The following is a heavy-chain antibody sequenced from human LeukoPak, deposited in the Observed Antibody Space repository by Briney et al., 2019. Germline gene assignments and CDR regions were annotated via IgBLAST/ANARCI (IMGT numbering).Heavy chain of an antibody. CDR1: GYTFTGYY. Sequence: ASVKVSCKASGYTFTGYYMHWVRQAPGQRPEWMGRIDAGNGRTKYSQDFQGRVTISRDTSASIAYMELSSLRSDDMAVYYCARGIWSTTLTAYYLDSWGQGTLVTVSS. J-gene: IGHJ4*02. CDR2: IDAGNGRT. V-gene: IGHV1-3*03. CDR3: ARGIWSTTLTAYYLDS. D-gene: IGHD2-21*02.